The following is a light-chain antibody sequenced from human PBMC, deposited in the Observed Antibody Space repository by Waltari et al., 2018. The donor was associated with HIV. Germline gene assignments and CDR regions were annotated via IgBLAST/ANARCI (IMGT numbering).Light chain of an antibody. J-gene: IGLJ2*01. CDR2: DVS. CDR3: SSYTRTSTLVA. V-gene: IGLV2-14*01. Sequence: QSALTQPASVSGSPRQSITISCTGTSRDVGRYHYVSWYQQHSGKALKLLIFDVSNRPSVVSNRFSGSKSGDTASLTISGLQTEDEAYYYCSSYTRTSTLVAFGGGTKVTVL. CDR1: SRDVGRYHY.